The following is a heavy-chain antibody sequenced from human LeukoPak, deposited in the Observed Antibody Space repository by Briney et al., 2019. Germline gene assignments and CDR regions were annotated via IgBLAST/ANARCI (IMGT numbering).Heavy chain of an antibody. J-gene: IGHJ4*02. D-gene: IGHD3-10*01. Sequence: SETLSLTCTVSGGSISGYYWSWIRQPPGKGLEWIGYIYYSGSTNYNPSLKSRVTISVDTSKNQFSLKLSSVTAADTAVYYCARESYGSGSLWGQGTLVTVSS. CDR3: ARESYGSGSL. V-gene: IGHV4-59*01. CDR1: GGSISGYY. CDR2: IYYSGST.